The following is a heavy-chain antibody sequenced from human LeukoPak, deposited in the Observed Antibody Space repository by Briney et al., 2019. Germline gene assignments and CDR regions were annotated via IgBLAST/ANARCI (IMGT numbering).Heavy chain of an antibody. CDR1: GGSISSSSYY. J-gene: IGHJ3*02. D-gene: IGHD1-14*01. CDR3: AGWSSGSSAYDI. CDR2: IFHSGST. V-gene: IGHV4-39*01. Sequence: SETLSLTCTVSGGSISSSSYYWSWIRQPPGKGLERLGSIFHSGSTYCSPSFKSRVTISADTSKNQFSLRLPSVTAADTAVYYCAGWSSGSSAYDIWGHGTMVTVSS.